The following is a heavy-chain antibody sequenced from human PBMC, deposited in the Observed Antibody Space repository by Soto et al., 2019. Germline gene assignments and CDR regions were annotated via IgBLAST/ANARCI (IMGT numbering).Heavy chain of an antibody. J-gene: IGHJ6*02. CDR1: GWTFSNYG. D-gene: IGHD6-19*01. V-gene: IGHV1-18*01. CDR3: SRFIMVGGWFDPNYYHGMDV. CDR2: ISGYNGNT. Sequence: ASVKVSCKTSGWTFSNYGINWVRQAPGQGLEWTGWISGYNGNTNYAQTVQGRVTMTTDTSTGTVYMELRSLKSDDTAIYYCSRFIMVGGWFDPNYYHGMDVWGQGTTVTVSS.